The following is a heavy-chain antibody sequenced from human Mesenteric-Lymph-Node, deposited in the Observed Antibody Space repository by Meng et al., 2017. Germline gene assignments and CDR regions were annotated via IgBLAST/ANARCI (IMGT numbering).Heavy chain of an antibody. CDR2: IYPGDSDT. V-gene: IGHV5-51*01. J-gene: IGHJ6*02. CDR1: GYRFSAYW. CDR3: ARSRTTLHTRYYYYGMDV. D-gene: IGHD2/OR15-2a*01. Sequence: KVSCKGSGYRFSAYWIGWVRQMPGKGLEWMGIIYPGDSDTRYSPSFQGQVTIPADKSISTAYLQWSSLKASDTAMYYCARSRTTLHTRYYYYGMDVWGQGTTVTVSS.